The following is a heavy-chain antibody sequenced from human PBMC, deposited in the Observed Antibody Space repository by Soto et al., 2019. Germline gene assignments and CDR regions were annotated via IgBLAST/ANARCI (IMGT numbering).Heavy chain of an antibody. J-gene: IGHJ6*02. CDR3: ARDGGNYSYYYYYYGMDV. Sequence: GASVKVSCKTSGDSFNDYYIHWVRQAPGQGLEWMGGIIPIFGTANYAQKFQGRVTITADESTSTAYMELGSLRSEDTAVYYCARDGGNYSYYYYYYGMDVWGQGTTVTVSS. V-gene: IGHV1-69*13. D-gene: IGHD4-4*01. CDR2: IIPIFGTA. CDR1: GDSFNDYY.